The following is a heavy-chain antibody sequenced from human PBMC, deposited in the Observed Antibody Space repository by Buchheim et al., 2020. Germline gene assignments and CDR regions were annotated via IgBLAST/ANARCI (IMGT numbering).Heavy chain of an antibody. Sequence: QVQLQQWGAGLLKPSETLSLTCAVYGGSFSGYYWSWIRQPPGKGLEWIGEINHSGSTHYNPSLKSRVTISVDTSKNQFSLQMSSVYAADTAVYYCARGLSPLLRWYPTGNWFDPWGQGTL. CDR2: INHSGST. CDR1: GGSFSGYY. J-gene: IGHJ5*02. D-gene: IGHD4-23*01. CDR3: ARGLSPLLRWYPTGNWFDP. V-gene: IGHV4-34*01.